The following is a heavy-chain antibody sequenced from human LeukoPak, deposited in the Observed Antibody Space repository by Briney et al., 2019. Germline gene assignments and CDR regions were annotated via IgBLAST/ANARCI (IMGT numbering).Heavy chain of an antibody. CDR1: GFTFSSYA. Sequence: GGSLRLSCAASGFTFSSYAMNWIRQAPGKGLEWVSGISGSGTNRYYTDSVKGRFTISRDNSKNTLYLQMNSLRAEVTAVYYCVKNGLWGSYRNDYWGQGTLVTVSS. D-gene: IGHD3-16*02. J-gene: IGHJ4*02. CDR3: VKNGLWGSYRNDY. CDR2: ISGSGTNR. V-gene: IGHV3-23*01.